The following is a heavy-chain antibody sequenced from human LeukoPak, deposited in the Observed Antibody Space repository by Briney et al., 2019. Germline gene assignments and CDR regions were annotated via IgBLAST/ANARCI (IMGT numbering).Heavy chain of an antibody. CDR3: AMTIAAAVYYFDC. V-gene: IGHV1-2*02. J-gene: IGHJ4*02. D-gene: IGHD6-13*01. CDR2: INPNSGGT. CDR1: GYTFTGYY. Sequence: ASVKVSCKASGYTFTGYYMHWVRQAPGQGLEWMGWINPNSGGTNYAQKFQGRVTMTRDTSISTAYMELSRLRSDDTAVYYCAMTIAAAVYYFDCWGRGTLVTVSS.